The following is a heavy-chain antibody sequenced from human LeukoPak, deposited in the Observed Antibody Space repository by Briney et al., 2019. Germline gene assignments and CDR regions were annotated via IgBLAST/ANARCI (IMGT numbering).Heavy chain of an antibody. CDR2: ISSSSSYI. CDR1: GFTFSSYS. V-gene: IGHV3-21*01. CDR3: ARDLPGGECLDY. J-gene: IGHJ4*02. Sequence: GSLRLSCAASGFTFSSYSMNWVRQAPGEGLEWVSSISSSSSYIYYADSVKGRFTISRDNAKNSLYLQMNSLRAEDTAVYYCARDLPGGECLDYWGQGILATVSS. D-gene: IGHD3-16*01.